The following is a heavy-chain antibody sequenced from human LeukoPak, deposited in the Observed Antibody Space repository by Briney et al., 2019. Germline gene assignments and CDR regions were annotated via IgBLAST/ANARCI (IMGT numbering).Heavy chain of an antibody. J-gene: IGHJ4*02. CDR2: ISSSSSYI. CDR3: ARDPHYYDSSGYYGDY. D-gene: IGHD3-22*01. V-gene: IGHV3-21*01. CDR1: GFTFSSYS. Sequence: GGSLRLSCAASGFTFSSYSMNWVRQAPGKGLEWVSSISSSSSYIYYADSVKGRFTISRDNAKNSLYLQMNSLRAEDTAVYYCARDPHYYDSSGYYGDYWGQGTLVTVSS.